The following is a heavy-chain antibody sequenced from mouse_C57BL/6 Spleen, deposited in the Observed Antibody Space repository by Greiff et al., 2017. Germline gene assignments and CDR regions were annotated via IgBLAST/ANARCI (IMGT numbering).Heavy chain of an antibody. CDR1: GYTFTSYW. J-gene: IGHJ2*01. Sequence: QVQLQQPGAELVRPGSSVKLSCKASGYTFTSYWMHWVKQRPIQGLEWIGNIDPSDSETHYNQKFKDKATLTVDKSSSTAYMQLSSLTSEDSAVYYCAISVTTVVATKYFDYWGQGTTLTVSS. CDR3: AISVTTVVATKYFDY. CDR2: IDPSDSET. V-gene: IGHV1-52*01. D-gene: IGHD1-1*01.